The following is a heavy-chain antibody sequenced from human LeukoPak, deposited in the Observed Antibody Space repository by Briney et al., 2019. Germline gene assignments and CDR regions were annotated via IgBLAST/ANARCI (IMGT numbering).Heavy chain of an antibody. D-gene: IGHD4-23*01. CDR1: GFTFSDYS. V-gene: IGHV3-48*02. CDR3: ARDRTTVATPRYFDY. Sequence: GGSLRLCCAASGFTFSDYSMNWVRQAPGKGLEWVSYISSSSSTIYYADSVKGRFTISRDNAKNSLYLQMNSLRDEDTAMYYCARDRTTVATPRYFDYWGQGTLVTVSS. J-gene: IGHJ4*02. CDR2: ISSSSSTI.